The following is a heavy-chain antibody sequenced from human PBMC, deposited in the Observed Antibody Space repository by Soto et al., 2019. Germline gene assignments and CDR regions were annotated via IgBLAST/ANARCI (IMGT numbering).Heavy chain of an antibody. CDR2: IRDKANSYAT. CDR1: GFTFSGSA. Sequence: EVQLVESGGGLVQPGGSLKLSCAASGFTFSGSAMHWVRQASGKGLEWVGRIRDKANSYATAYAASVKGRFTISRDXSMXTAYLQMNSLKTEDTAVYYCTRYYYDSSGYPLLGYWGQGTLVTVSS. V-gene: IGHV3-73*02. J-gene: IGHJ4*02. CDR3: TRYYYDSSGYPLLGY. D-gene: IGHD3-22*01.